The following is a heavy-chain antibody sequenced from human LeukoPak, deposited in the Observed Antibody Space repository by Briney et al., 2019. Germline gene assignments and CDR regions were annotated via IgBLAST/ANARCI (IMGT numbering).Heavy chain of an antibody. D-gene: IGHD5-18*01. CDR3: AKDGPPPYLYSYAANAFDI. V-gene: IGHV3-23*01. J-gene: IGHJ3*02. CDR1: GFTFSSYA. Sequence: PGGSLRLSCAASGFTFSSYAMSWVRQAPGKGLEWVSAISGSGGSTYYADSVKGRFTISRDNSKNTLYLQMNSLRAEDTAVYYCAKDGPPPYLYSYAANAFDIWGQGTMVTVSS. CDR2: ISGSGGST.